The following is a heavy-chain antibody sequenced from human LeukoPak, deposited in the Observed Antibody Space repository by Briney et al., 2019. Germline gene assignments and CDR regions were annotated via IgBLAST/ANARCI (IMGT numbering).Heavy chain of an antibody. V-gene: IGHV3-21*01. CDR1: GFTFSSYS. CDR2: ISSSGTYK. J-gene: IGHJ4*02. D-gene: IGHD6-19*01. CDR3: AKGKDSVAGATNDS. Sequence: PGGSLRLSCAVSGFTFSSYSMSWVRQAPGKGLEWVSSISSSGTYKYYADSVKGRFTISRDNAKNSLYLQMNSLRAEDTAVYYCAKGKDSVAGATNDSWGQGTLVTVS.